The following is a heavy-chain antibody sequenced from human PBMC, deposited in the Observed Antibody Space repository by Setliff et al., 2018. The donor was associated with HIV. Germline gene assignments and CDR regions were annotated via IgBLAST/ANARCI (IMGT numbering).Heavy chain of an antibody. V-gene: IGHV4-31*03. Sequence: SETLSLTCTVSGGSISSGGYYWSWIRQHPGKGLEWIAYIYYSGSTYYNPSLQSRVTISVDTSKNQFSLKLSSVTAADTAVYYCARVTSAHPTYYYYYMDVWGKGTTVTVSS. D-gene: IGHD6-25*01. CDR1: GGSISSGGYY. CDR3: ARVTSAHPTYYYYYMDV. J-gene: IGHJ6*03. CDR2: IYYSGST.